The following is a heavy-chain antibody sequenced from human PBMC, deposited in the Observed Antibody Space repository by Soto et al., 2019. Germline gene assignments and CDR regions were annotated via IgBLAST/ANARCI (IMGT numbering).Heavy chain of an antibody. V-gene: IGHV4-61*01. J-gene: IGHJ5*02. Sequence: SETLSLTCTVSGGSVSSDSYYWSWIRQPPGKGLEWIGFIYYSGTTNYNPSLKSRVMISLDTSKNQFSLKLSSVTAADTAIYYCARGPPPNWFDPWGQGXLVTVYS. CDR1: GGSVSSDSYY. CDR2: IYYSGTT. CDR3: ARGPPPNWFDP.